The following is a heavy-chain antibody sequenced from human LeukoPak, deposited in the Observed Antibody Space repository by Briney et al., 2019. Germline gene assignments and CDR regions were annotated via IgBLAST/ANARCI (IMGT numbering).Heavy chain of an antibody. CDR2: ISSSSNYI. Sequence: GGSLRLSCAASGFTFSSYSMNWVRQAPGKGLEWVSSISSSSNYIYYADSVKGRFTISRDNSKNTLYLQMNSLRAEDTAVYYCARASYYDSSGYYNDYYYYGMDVWGQGTTVTVSS. J-gene: IGHJ6*02. CDR3: ARASYYDSSGYYNDYYYYGMDV. V-gene: IGHV3-21*04. D-gene: IGHD3-22*01. CDR1: GFTFSSYS.